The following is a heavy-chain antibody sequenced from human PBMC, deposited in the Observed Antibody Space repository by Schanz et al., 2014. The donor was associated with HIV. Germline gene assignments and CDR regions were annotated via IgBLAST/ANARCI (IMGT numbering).Heavy chain of an antibody. Sequence: QVQLVESGGGVVQPGRSLRLSCAVSGFTFSSYGMHWVRQAPGKGLEWVAVISHDGGNKHYGDSVKGRFTISRDNSKNTLDLQMDSLRPDDTAVYYCAKGYTSSSVFNLWGRGTLVTVSS. CDR1: GFTFSSYG. J-gene: IGHJ2*01. D-gene: IGHD6-6*01. V-gene: IGHV3-30*18. CDR3: AKGYTSSSVFNL. CDR2: ISHDGGNK.